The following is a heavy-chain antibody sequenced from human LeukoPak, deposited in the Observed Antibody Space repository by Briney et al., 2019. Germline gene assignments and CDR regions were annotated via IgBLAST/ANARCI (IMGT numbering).Heavy chain of an antibody. V-gene: IGHV3-30*03. J-gene: IGHJ6*04. Sequence: PGGSLRLSCAASGFTFSSYWMSWVRQAPGKGLEWVAVISSDGSDKYYADSVKGRFTISRDNSKNTLYLQMNSLRAEDTAVYYCARRWFGDVWGKGTTVTVSS. CDR3: ARRWFGDV. CDR2: ISSDGSDK. D-gene: IGHD3-10*01. CDR1: GFTFSSYW.